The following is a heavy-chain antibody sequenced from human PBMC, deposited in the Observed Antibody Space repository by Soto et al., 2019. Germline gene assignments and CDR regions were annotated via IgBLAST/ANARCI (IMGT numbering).Heavy chain of an antibody. CDR3: ARMLEYYFDY. CDR1: GFTFSSYA. Sequence: GGSLRLSCAASGFTFSSYAMHWVRQAPGKGLEWVAVISYDGSKKYYADSVKGRFTISRDNSKNTLYLQMNSLRAEDTAVYYCARMLEYYFDYWGQGTLVTVSS. V-gene: IGHV3-30-3*01. J-gene: IGHJ4*02. CDR2: ISYDGSKK. D-gene: IGHD3-3*01.